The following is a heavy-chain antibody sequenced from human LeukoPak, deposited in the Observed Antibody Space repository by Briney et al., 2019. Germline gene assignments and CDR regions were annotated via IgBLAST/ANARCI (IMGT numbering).Heavy chain of an antibody. Sequence: GGSLRLSCAASGFTFSNYAMSWVRQPPGKGLDWVSAISGSGDSTYYADSVKGRFTIPRDNSKNTLYLQMNSLTAEDTAVYYCAKASYGTSWNFDLWGRGTLVTVSS. CDR3: AKASYGTSWNFDL. CDR2: ISGSGDST. J-gene: IGHJ2*01. D-gene: IGHD4-17*01. V-gene: IGHV3-23*01. CDR1: GFTFSNYA.